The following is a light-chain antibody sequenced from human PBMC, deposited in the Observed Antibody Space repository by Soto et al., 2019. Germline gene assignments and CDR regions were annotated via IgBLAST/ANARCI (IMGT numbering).Light chain of an antibody. V-gene: IGKV3-11*02. CDR3: QQRSTWPGT. CDR1: QSVSNY. CDR2: DAS. J-gene: IGKJ2*01. Sequence: ETVLTQSPATLSMSPGERANLSCRASQSVSNYLAWYQQKPGQAPGLLIYDASNRATGIPARFSGSRSGRDFTLTISSLEPEDFAVYYCQQRSTWPGTFGQGTKLEIK.